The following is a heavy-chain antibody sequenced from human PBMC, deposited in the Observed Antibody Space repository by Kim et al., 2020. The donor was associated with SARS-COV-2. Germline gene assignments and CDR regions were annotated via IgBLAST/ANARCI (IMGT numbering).Heavy chain of an antibody. CDR3: ARGREGYISSWYLDY. D-gene: IGHD6-13*01. J-gene: IGHJ4*02. V-gene: IGHV4-59*09. Sequence: PPPKRRVTHSGDTSKNQFSLQLSSVTAADTAVYYCARGREGYISSWYLDYWGQGTLVTVSS.